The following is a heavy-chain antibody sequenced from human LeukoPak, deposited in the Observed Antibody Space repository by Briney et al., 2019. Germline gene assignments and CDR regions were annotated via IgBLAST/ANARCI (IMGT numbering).Heavy chain of an antibody. D-gene: IGHD1-26*01. CDR2: FYHSGST. J-gene: IGHJ4*02. V-gene: IGHV4-38-2*01. CDR3: ARHIPLRIIMVGATLGYFDF. CDR1: GYSISSGYY. Sequence: PSETLSLTCAVSGYSISSGYYWGWIRQPPGKGLEWIVSFYHSGSTYYNPSLKSRVTISVDTSKNQFSLRLSSVTAADTAVYYCARHIPLRIIMVGATLGYFDFWGQGTLVTVSS.